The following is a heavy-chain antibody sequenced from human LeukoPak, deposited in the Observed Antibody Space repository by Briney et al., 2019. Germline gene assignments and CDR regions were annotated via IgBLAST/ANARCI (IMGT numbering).Heavy chain of an antibody. CDR2: INPSGGST. CDR1: GYTFTSYY. V-gene: IGHV1-46*01. CDR3: ASEAGIVGATAAFDI. Sequence: ASVKVSCKASGYTFTSYYMHWVRQAPGQGLEWMGIINPSGGSTSYAQKFQGRVTMTRDTSTSTVYMELSSLRSEDTSVYYCASEAGIVGATAAFDIWGQGTMVTVSS. J-gene: IGHJ3*02. D-gene: IGHD1-26*01.